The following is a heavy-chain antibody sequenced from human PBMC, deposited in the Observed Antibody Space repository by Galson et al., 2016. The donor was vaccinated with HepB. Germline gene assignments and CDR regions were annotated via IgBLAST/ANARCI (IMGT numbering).Heavy chain of an antibody. CDR3: AREPWSRLEDNSGWSGGADC. CDR2: ISSSSNYI. J-gene: IGHJ4*02. V-gene: IGHV3-21*01. D-gene: IGHD6-19*01. Sequence: SLRLSCAASGFTFSSYSMNWVRQAPGKGLEWVSSISSSSNYIYHADSVKGRFTISRDHAKNSLYLQMNSLRAEDTAVYYCAREPWSRLEDNSGWSGGADCWGQGTLVTVSS. CDR1: GFTFSSYS.